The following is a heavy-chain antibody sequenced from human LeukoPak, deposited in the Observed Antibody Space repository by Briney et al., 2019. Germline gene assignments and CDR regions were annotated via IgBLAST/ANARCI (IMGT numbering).Heavy chain of an antibody. CDR2: ISWNSGSI. CDR3: AKDTSLWFGEASFGFDY. CDR1: GFTFDDYA. J-gene: IGHJ4*02. Sequence: GRSLRLSCAASGFTFDDYAMHRVRHAPGKGLEWVSGISWNSGSIVYADSVKGRFTISRDNAKNSLYLQMNSLRAEDMALYYCAKDTSLWFGEASFGFDYWGQGTLVTVSS. V-gene: IGHV3-9*03. D-gene: IGHD3-10*01.